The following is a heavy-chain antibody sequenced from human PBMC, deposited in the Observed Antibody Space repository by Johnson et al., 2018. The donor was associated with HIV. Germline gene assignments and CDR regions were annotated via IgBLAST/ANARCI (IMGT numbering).Heavy chain of an antibody. CDR3: ARVSSSWYGDAFDI. V-gene: IGHV3-30-3*01. D-gene: IGHD6-13*01. J-gene: IGHJ3*02. CDR1: GFTFSSYA. CDR2: ISYDGSNK. Sequence: QVQLVESGGGVVQPGRSLRLSCAASGFTFSSYAMHWVRQAPGKGLEWVAVISYDGSNKYYADSLKGRFTISRDNAKNSLYLQMNSLRAEDTAVYYCARVSSSWYGDAFDIWGQGQGTMVTVSS.